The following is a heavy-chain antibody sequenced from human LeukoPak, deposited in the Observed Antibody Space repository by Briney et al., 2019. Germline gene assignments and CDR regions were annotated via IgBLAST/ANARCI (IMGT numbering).Heavy chain of an antibody. CDR2: IIPILDIA. D-gene: IGHD2-2*02. V-gene: IGHV1-69*04. CDR3: ARDWPDTQFT. CDR1: GGTFSSYA. Sequence: SVKVSCKASGGTFSSYAISWVRQAPGQGLEWMGRIIPILDIANYAQKFQGRVTITADKSTSTAYMELSSLRSEDTAVYYCARDWPDTQFTWGQGTLVTVSS. J-gene: IGHJ5*02.